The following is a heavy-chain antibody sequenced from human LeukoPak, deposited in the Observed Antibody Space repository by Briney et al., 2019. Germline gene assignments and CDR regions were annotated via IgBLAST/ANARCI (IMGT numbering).Heavy chain of an antibody. CDR2: IIPIFGTA. Sequence: GASVKVSCKASGGTFSSYAISWVRQAPGQGLEWMGGIIPIFGTANYAQKFQGRVTITADESTSTAYMELSSPRSEDTAVYYCARDYDSSGSLDYWGQGTLVTVSS. V-gene: IGHV1-69*13. D-gene: IGHD3-22*01. CDR1: GGTFSSYA. J-gene: IGHJ4*02. CDR3: ARDYDSSGSLDY.